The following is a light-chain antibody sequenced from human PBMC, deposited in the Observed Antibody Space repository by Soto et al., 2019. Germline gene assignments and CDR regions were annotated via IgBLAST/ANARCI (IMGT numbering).Light chain of an antibody. V-gene: IGKV3-11*01. Sequence: EVVLTQSPDALSLSPGERATVSCRASQSVSAYLAWYQQRPGQAPRLLIYDVSNRAPGIPDRFSGGGSGTDFTLSISSLQPEDFAVYYCQQGSKWPLTFGGGTKVEIK. CDR1: QSVSAY. CDR3: QQGSKWPLT. J-gene: IGKJ4*01. CDR2: DVS.